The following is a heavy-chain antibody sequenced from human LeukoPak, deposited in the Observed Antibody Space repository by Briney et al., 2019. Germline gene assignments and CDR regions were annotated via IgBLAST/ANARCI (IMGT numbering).Heavy chain of an antibody. Sequence: PGGSLRLSCAASGFPFSSYWMRWVRQARGRGLEWVANIKQDGSEKYYVDSVKGRFTISRDNAKNSLYLQMNSLRAEDTAVYYCARGTSSWYVFDYWGQGTLVTVSS. D-gene: IGHD6-13*01. CDR2: IKQDGSEK. CDR3: ARGTSSWYVFDY. J-gene: IGHJ4*02. CDR1: GFPFSSYW. V-gene: IGHV3-7*01.